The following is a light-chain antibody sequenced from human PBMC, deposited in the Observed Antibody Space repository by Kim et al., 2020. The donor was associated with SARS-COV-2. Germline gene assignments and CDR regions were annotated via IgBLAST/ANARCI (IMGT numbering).Light chain of an antibody. CDR2: GAS. CDR3: QNTYSIPT. Sequence: DIQMTQSPLSLSASVGDTVTITCRASQTVGSHLNWFQHKPGKVPKLLIFGASNLQRGAPSRFSASGSGTDFTLTISSLQPEDFVTYYCQNTYSIPTFGPGTKVDIK. CDR1: QTVGSH. J-gene: IGKJ1*01. V-gene: IGKV1-39*01.